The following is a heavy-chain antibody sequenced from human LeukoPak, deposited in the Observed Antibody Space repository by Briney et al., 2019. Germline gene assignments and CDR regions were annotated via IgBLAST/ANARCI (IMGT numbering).Heavy chain of an antibody. CDR2: ISPNSGDT. D-gene: IGHD4-17*01. J-gene: IGHJ2*01. V-gene: IGHV1-2*02. CDR1: GYTFTGYL. CDR3: VRGLTTVATWLYL. Sequence: ASVKVSCKASGYTFTGYLMHWVQQAPGQGLEWMGWISPNSGDTKYAQKFQGRVTMTRDTSISTAYMEVSRLRSDDTAVYYCVRGLTTVATWLYLWGRGTLVTVSS.